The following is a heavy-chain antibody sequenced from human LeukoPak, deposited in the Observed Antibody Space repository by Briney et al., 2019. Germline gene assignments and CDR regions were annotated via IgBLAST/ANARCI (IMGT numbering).Heavy chain of an antibody. CDR1: GYKFNAYW. CDR3: ARPNITSYYDSRGYDAFDV. D-gene: IGHD3-22*01. V-gene: IGHV5-51*01. Sequence: GESLKIACKGSGYKFNAYWVAWVRQMPGKGLEWMGFIYPDECDTRYSPLFQGQVTTSPDDSVSIAYLQSSSLKVSDSGMYYCARPNITSYYDSRGYDAFDVWGQGTMVIVSS. CDR2: IYPDECDT. J-gene: IGHJ3*01.